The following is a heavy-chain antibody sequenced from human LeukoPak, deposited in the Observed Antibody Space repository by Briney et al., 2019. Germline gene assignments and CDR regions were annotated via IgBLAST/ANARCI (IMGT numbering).Heavy chain of an antibody. CDR2: ISSKGDNI. J-gene: IGHJ6*04. V-gene: IGHV3-64*01. CDR3: GRVRISAARGYMDV. Sequence: GGSLRLSCAASGFTFSSYAIHCVRQAPGKGLEYVSTISSKGDNIFYANSVKGRFTISRDNSKNTVYLQMGSLRAEDMAVYYCGRVRISAARGYMDVWGKGTTVTVSS. CDR1: GFTFSSYA. D-gene: IGHD6-13*01.